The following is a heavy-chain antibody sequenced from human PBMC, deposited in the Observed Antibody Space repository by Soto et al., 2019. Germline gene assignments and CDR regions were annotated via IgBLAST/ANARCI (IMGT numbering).Heavy chain of an antibody. CDR2: ISYDGSNK. V-gene: IGHV3-30*18. Sequence: GGSLRLSCAASGFTFSSYGMHWVRQAPGKGLEWVAVISYDGSNKYYADSVKGRFTISRDNSKNTLYLQMNSLRAEDTAVYYCAKSMAVVVVAPTPPWFDPWGQGTLVTVSS. CDR1: GFTFSSYG. CDR3: AKSMAVVVVAPTPPWFDP. D-gene: IGHD2-15*01. J-gene: IGHJ5*02.